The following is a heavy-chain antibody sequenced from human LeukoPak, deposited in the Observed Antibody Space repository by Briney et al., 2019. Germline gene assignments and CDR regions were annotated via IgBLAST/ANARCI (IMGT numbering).Heavy chain of an antibody. CDR1: GFIFNNAW. J-gene: IGHJ4*02. Sequence: GGSLRLSCAASGFIFNNAWISWVRQAPGRGVEWGGRIKSKTDGGTRDYAAPVKGRFTISSDDSKTTLYLQVSRLKTEDTGVYYCTTERSSGYGISGYWGQGTLVTVSS. D-gene: IGHD3-22*01. CDR3: TTERSSGYGISGY. V-gene: IGHV3-15*01. CDR2: IKSKTDGGTR.